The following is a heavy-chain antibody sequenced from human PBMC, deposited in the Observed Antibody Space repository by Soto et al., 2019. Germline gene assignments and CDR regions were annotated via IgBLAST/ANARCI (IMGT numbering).Heavy chain of an antibody. CDR1: GGSFSSYY. CDR2: INHSGST. Sequence: SETLSLTCAVYGGSFSSYYWSWIRQPPGKGLEWIGEINHSGSTNYNPSLKSRVTISVDTSKNQFSLKLSSVTAADTAVYYCARDQGYSSSWSPFDYWGQGTLVTVSS. CDR3: ARDQGYSSSWSPFDY. V-gene: IGHV4-34*01. D-gene: IGHD6-13*01. J-gene: IGHJ4*02.